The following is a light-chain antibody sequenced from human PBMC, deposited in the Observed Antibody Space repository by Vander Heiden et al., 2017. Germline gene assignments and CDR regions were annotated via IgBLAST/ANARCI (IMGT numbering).Light chain of an antibody. CDR2: GNS. CDR1: SSNIGAGYD. V-gene: IGLV1-40*01. Sequence: QSVLTQPPSVSGATGQRVTISCTGSSSNIGAGYDVHWYQQLPGTAPKLLIYGNSNRPSGVPDRFSGSKSGTSASLAITGLQAEDEADYYCQSYDSSLSGSRGVFGGGTKLTVL. CDR3: QSYDSSLSGSRGV. J-gene: IGLJ3*02.